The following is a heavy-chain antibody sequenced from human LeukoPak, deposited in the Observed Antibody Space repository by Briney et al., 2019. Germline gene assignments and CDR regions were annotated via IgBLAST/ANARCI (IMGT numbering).Heavy chain of an antibody. V-gene: IGHV3-48*01. J-gene: IGHJ4*02. CDR2: ISSSSSTI. CDR1: GFTFSSYS. Sequence: AGGSLTLSCAASGFTFSSYSMNWVRQAPGKGLEWVSHISSSSSTIYYADSVKGRFTISRDNAKNSLYLQMNSLRAEDTAVYYCARAGFTFSDYFGSFFDYWGQGTLVTVSS. CDR3: ARAGFTFSDYFGSFFDY. D-gene: IGHD3-10*01.